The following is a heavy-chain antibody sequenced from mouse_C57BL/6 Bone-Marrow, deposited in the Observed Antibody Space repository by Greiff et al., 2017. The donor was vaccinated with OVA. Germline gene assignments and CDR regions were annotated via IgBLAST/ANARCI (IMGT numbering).Heavy chain of an antibody. CDR1: GFSFTSYG. CDR3: AKDGYFDV. CDR2: IWRGGST. Sequence: VKVVESGPGLVQPSQCLSITCTVSGFSFTSYGVHWVRQSPGKGLEWLGVIWRGGSTDYNAAFMSRLSITKDNSKSHVFFKMNSLQADDTAIYCCAKDGYFDVWGTGTTVTVSS. J-gene: IGHJ1*03. V-gene: IGHV2-5*01.